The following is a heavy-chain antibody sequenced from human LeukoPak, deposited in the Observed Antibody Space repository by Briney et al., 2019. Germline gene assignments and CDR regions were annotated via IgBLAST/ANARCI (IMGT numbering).Heavy chain of an antibody. Sequence: GGSLRLSCAASGFTFSAYSMTWIRQAPGKGLEWLAYISSGSEDTLYADSVKGRFTISRDNAKNSLYLQMNSLRAEDTAVYYCARDGYSSSWLYYYGMDVWGQGTTVTVSS. D-gene: IGHD6-13*01. CDR1: GFTFSAYS. V-gene: IGHV3-11*06. CDR2: ISSGSEDT. CDR3: ARDGYSSSWLYYYGMDV. J-gene: IGHJ6*02.